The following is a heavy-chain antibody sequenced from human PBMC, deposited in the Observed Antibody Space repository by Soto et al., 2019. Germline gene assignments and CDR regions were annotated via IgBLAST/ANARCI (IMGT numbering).Heavy chain of an antibody. V-gene: IGHV4-30-2*01. CDR3: AGGQTSPEVFDF. CDR1: GGSISSGGYS. CDR2: IYHSGST. Sequence: SETLSLTCAVSGGSISSGGYSWSWIRQPPGKGLEWIGYIYHSGSTYYNPSLKSRVTISVDRSKNQFSLKLSSVTAADTAVYYGAGGQTSPEVFDFWGKGTLVPGSS. J-gene: IGHJ3*01.